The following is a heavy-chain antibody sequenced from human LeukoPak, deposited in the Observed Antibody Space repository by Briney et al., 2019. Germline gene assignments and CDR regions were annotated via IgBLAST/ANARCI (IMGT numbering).Heavy chain of an antibody. Sequence: QAGPSLRLSCAASGFTFSDSDMHSVRQPTGKGMEWLSSIGTAGDTYYTGSVKGRFTISRENAKNSLYLQMNSLRAGDTAVYYCARVAKERVGGVYYFDYWGQGTLVTVSS. CDR3: ARVAKERVGGVYYFDY. D-gene: IGHD1-1*01. V-gene: IGHV3-13*01. CDR1: GFTFSDSD. J-gene: IGHJ4*02. CDR2: IGTAGDT.